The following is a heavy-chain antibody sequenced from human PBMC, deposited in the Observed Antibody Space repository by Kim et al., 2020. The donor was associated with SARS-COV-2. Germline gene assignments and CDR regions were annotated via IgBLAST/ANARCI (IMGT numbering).Heavy chain of an antibody. D-gene: IGHD1-20*01. CDR1: GGSISSYY. J-gene: IGHJ6*02. V-gene: IGHV4-59*13. CDR3: ARDNWNYDYYYGMDV. CDR2: IYYSGST. Sequence: SETLYLTCTVSGGSISSYYWSWIRQPPGKGLEWIGYIYYSGSTNYNPSLKSRVTISVDTSKNQFSLKLSSVTAADTAVYYCARDNWNYDYYYGMDVWGQGTTVTVSS.